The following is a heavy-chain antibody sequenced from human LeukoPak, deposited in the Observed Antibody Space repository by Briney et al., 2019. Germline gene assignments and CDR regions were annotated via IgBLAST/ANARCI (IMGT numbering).Heavy chain of an antibody. CDR1: EFSVGSNY. CDR2: IYSGGST. CDR3: ADINYDSSGSIDY. V-gene: IGHV3-66*01. Sequence: GGSLRLSCAASEFSVGSNYMTWVRQAPGKGLEWVSLIYSGGSTYYADSVKGRFTISRDNSKNTLYLQMNSLRAEDTAVYYCADINYDSSGSIDYWGQGTLVTVSS. J-gene: IGHJ4*02. D-gene: IGHD3-22*01.